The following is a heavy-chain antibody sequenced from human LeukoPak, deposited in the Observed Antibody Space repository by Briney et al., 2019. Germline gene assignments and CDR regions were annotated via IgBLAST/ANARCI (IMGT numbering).Heavy chain of an antibody. CDR1: SGSISSGDYY. J-gene: IGHJ4*02. CDR3: ARGDGGKPMGF. CDR2: IYHSGST. Sequence: SETLSLTCTVSSGSISSGDYYWSWIRQPPGKGLEWIGYIYHSGSTYYNPSLKSRVTISIDRSKSQFSLKLTSVTAADTAVYYCARGDGGKPMGFWGQGTLVAVSS. D-gene: IGHD4-23*01. V-gene: IGHV4-30-2*01.